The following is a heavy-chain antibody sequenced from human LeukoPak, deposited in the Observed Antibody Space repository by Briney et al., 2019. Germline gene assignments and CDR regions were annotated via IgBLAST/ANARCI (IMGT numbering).Heavy chain of an antibody. V-gene: IGHV3-21*01. D-gene: IGHD2-15*01. J-gene: IGHJ4*02. CDR1: GFTFSSSS. Sequence: GGSLRLSCAASGFTFSSSSMNWVRQAPGKELEWVSSISSSSSYIYYADSVKGRFTISRDNAKNSLYLQMNSLRAEDTAVYYCARADDSWDIDYWGQGTLVTASS. CDR3: ARADDSWDIDY. CDR2: ISSSSSYI.